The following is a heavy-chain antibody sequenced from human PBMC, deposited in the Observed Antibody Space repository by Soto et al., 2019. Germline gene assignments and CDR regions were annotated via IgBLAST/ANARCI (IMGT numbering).Heavy chain of an antibody. Sequence: PGGSLRLSCAASGFTFSSYAMSRVRQAPGKGLEWVSAISGSGGSTYYADSVKGRFTISRDNSKNTLYLQMNSLRAEDTAVYYCAKDLLITMIVVAPDAFDIWGQGTMVTVSS. CDR2: ISGSGGST. CDR1: GFTFSSYA. J-gene: IGHJ3*02. V-gene: IGHV3-23*01. CDR3: AKDLLITMIVVAPDAFDI. D-gene: IGHD3-22*01.